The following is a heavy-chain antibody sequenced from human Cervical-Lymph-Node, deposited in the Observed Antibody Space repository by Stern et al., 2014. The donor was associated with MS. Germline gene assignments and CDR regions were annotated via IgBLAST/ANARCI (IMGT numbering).Heavy chain of an antibody. CDR2: DIPIFGTA. Sequence: VHLVEPGAEVKKPGSSVKVSCKASGVTFSSYAISWVRQAPGPGLEWLGWDIPIFGTANNAQKFQGRGTITADESTSIAYMELSRLRSEDTAVYYCARGEKQWLSLWDYWGQGTLVTVSS. V-gene: IGHV1-69*01. CDR3: ARGEKQWLSLWDY. D-gene: IGHD6-19*01. CDR1: GVTFSSYA. J-gene: IGHJ4*02.